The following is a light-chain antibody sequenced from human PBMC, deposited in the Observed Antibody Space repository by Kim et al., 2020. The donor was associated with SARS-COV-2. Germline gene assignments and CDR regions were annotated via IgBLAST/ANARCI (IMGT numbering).Light chain of an antibody. Sequence: DIQMTQSPSSLSASVGDRVTITCQASGDIDYYVSWFMQKPGKAPKLLVYDASKLETGVPSRFSGNGAGTHFTFTISSLQPEDIATYYGQHYDNLPITFGQGTRLEIK. CDR3: QHYDNLPIT. CDR1: GDIDYY. V-gene: IGKV1-33*01. CDR2: DAS. J-gene: IGKJ5*01.